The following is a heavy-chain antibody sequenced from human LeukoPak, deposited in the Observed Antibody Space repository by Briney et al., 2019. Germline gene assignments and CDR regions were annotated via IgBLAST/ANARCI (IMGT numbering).Heavy chain of an antibody. D-gene: IGHD2-8*01. CDR1: GFTFSSYA. CDR2: ISGSGGST. J-gene: IGHJ4*02. Sequence: GGSLRLSCAASGFTFSSYAMSWVRQAPGKGLEWVSAISGSGGSTYYADSVKGRFTISRDNSKNTMYLQMNSLRAEDTAVYYCAKDFCTNGVCSLFDYWGQGTLVTVSS. V-gene: IGHV3-23*01. CDR3: AKDFCTNGVCSLFDY.